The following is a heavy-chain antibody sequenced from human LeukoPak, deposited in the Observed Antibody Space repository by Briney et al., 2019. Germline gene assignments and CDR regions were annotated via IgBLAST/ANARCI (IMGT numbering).Heavy chain of an antibody. D-gene: IGHD3-22*01. J-gene: IGHJ4*02. CDR1: GFTFNTYW. V-gene: IGHV3-7*01. Sequence: GGSLRLSCVGSGFTFNTYWMSWVRQAPGKGLEWVANIKQDGSVKYYVDSMKGRFTISRDNAKNSLYLQMNSLRAEDTAVYYCASPLNLYYYDSSGYPNPIDYWGQGTLVTVSS. CDR3: ASPLNLYYYDSSGYPNPIDY. CDR2: IKQDGSVK.